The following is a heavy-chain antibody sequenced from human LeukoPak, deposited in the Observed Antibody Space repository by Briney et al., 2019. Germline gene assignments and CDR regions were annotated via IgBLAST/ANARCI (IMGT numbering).Heavy chain of an antibody. CDR2: ISGSGGYT. V-gene: IGHV3-23*01. CDR1: GFTFSGYA. CDR3: AKANDILTGLFDY. D-gene: IGHD3-9*01. Sequence: GGSLRLSCAASGFTFSGYAMGWVRQAPGRGLDRVSAISGSGGYTYYADSAKGRFTVSRDNSKNTLYLQMNSLRADDTAVYYCAKANDILTGLFDYWGQGTLVTVSS. J-gene: IGHJ4*02.